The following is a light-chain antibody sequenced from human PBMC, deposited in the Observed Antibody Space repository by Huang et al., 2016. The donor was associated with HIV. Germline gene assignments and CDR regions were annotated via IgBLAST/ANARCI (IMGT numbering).Light chain of an antibody. Sequence: DIVMTQSPDSLAVSLGERATINCKSSQSVLYSSNNKNDLAWYQQKPGQPPKLLIYWASTRESGVPDRFSGSGSVTDFTLTISSLQAEDVAVYYCQQYYSTPYTFGQGTKLEIK. CDR2: WAS. CDR1: QSVLYSSNNKND. CDR3: QQYYSTPYT. J-gene: IGKJ2*01. V-gene: IGKV4-1*01.